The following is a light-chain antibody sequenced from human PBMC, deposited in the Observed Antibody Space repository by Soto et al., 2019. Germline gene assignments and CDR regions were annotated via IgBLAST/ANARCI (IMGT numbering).Light chain of an antibody. CDR2: WAS. Sequence: DIVMTQFPDSLAVSLGERATINCKSSQSVLYSSDNKNYLAWYQQKPGQPPKLLTYWASTLESGVPDRFSGSGSGTDFTLTISSLQAEDVAVYYCQQYYTTPWTFGQGTKLEIK. J-gene: IGKJ1*01. V-gene: IGKV4-1*01. CDR1: QSVLYSSDNKNY. CDR3: QQYYTTPWT.